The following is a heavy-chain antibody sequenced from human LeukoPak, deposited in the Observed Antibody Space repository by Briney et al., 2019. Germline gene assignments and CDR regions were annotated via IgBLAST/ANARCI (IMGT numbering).Heavy chain of an antibody. CDR1: GGSFSGYY. V-gene: IGHV4-34*01. CDR3: ARVKQWLAYPAVDAFDI. D-gene: IGHD6-19*01. CDR2: INHSGST. Sequence: PSETLSLTCAVYGGSFSGYYWSWIRQPPGKGLEWIGEINHSGSTNYNPSLKSRVTISVDTSKNQFSLQLNSVTPEDTAVYYCARVKQWLAYPAVDAFDIWGQGTMVTVSS. J-gene: IGHJ3*02.